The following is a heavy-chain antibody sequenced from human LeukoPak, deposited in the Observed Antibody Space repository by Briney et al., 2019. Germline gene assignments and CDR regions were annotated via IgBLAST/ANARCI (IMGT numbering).Heavy chain of an antibody. V-gene: IGHV3-53*01. CDR2: IYSGGST. CDR1: GFTVSSNY. CDR3: ARYYYGSGKRGWFDP. Sequence: PGGSLRLSCAASGFTVSSNYMSWVRQAPGKGLEWVSVIYSGGSTYYADSVKGRFTISRDNSKNTLYLQMNSLRAEDTAVYYCARYYYGSGKRGWFDPWGQGNLVTVSS. D-gene: IGHD3-10*01. J-gene: IGHJ5*02.